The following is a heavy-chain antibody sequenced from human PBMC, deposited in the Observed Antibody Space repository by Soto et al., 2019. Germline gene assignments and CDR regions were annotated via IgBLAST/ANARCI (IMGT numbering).Heavy chain of an antibody. CDR1: GFTFSNYG. CDR2: STGYGGST. Sequence: GGSLRLSCAVSGFTFSNYGLNWVRQAPGKGLEWVSLSTGYGGSTYYADSVKGRFTMSSDNSKNTLYLQMKSLGVEDTAVYYCARNNGMDVWGKGTTVTVSS. V-gene: IGHV3-23*01. D-gene: IGHD2-8*01. J-gene: IGHJ6*04. CDR3: ARNNGMDV.